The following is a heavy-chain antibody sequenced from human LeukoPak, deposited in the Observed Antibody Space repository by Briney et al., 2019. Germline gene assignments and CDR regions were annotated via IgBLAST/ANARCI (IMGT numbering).Heavy chain of an antibody. CDR2: IYYSGST. D-gene: IGHD3-10*01. J-gene: IGHJ4*02. CDR1: GGSISSYY. Sequence: SETLSLTCTVSGGSISSYYWSWIRQPPGKGLEWIGYIYYSGSTNYNPSLKSRVTISVDTSKNQFSLKLSSVTAAGTAVYYCARTYGSGSYAFDYWGQGTLVTVSS. CDR3: ARTYGSGSYAFDY. V-gene: IGHV4-59*08.